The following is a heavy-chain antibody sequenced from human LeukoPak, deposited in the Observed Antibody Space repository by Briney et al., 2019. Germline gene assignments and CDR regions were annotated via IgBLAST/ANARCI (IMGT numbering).Heavy chain of an antibody. Sequence: PGGSLRLSCAASGFTFSTYAMHWVRRAPGKGLEWGAAISSDGNHKHFADSVRGRFTISRDNSKYTLFLQMNSLRPDDTAVYYCARDRLPPPGVYCFDPWGQGTLVTVSS. CDR2: ISSDGNHK. J-gene: IGHJ5*02. V-gene: IGHV3-30-3*01. D-gene: IGHD2-21*01. CDR1: GFTFSTYA. CDR3: ARDRLPPPGVYCFDP.